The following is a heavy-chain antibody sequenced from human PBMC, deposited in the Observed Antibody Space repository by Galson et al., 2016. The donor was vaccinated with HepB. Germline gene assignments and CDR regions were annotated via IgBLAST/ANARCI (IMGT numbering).Heavy chain of an antibody. J-gene: IGHJ4*02. V-gene: IGHV3-30*18. D-gene: IGHD3-3*01. CDR2: ISYDGSNK. Sequence: QAPGKGLEWVAVISYDGSNKYYADSVKGRFTISRDNSKNTLYLQMNSLRAEDTAVYYCAKDSRSYYDFWSGYFVSEWSQGTLVTVSS. CDR3: AKDSRSYYDFWSGYFVSE.